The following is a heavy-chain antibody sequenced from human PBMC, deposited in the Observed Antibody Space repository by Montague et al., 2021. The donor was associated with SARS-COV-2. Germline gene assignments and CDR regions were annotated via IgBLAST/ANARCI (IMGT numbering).Heavy chain of an antibody. CDR2: FDPEDGET. V-gene: IGHV1-24*01. CDR3: ATARPYVLQFLEWIDAFDI. D-gene: IGHD3-3*01. Sequence: SVKVSCKVSGYTLTELSMHWVRQAPGKGLEWMGGFDPEDGETIYAQKFQGRVTMTEDTSTDTAYMELSSLRSEDTAVYYCATARPYVLQFLEWIDAFDIWGQGTMVTVSS. CDR1: GYTLTELS. J-gene: IGHJ3*02.